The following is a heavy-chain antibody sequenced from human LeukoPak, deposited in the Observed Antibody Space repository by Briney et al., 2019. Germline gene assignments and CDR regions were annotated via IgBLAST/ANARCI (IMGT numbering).Heavy chain of an antibody. CDR3: ARGRKYCSSTSSCYAGDFDY. D-gene: IGHD2-2*01. CDR1: GFTVSNNY. J-gene: IGHJ4*02. CDR2: IYSGDNT. Sequence: GGSLRLSCAASGFTVSNNYMSWVRQAAGKGLEWVSFIYSGDNTNYADSVKGRFTISRDNSRNTLYLQMNTLRAEDTAVYYCARGRKYCSSTSSCYAGDFDYWGQGTLVTVSS. V-gene: IGHV3-66*01.